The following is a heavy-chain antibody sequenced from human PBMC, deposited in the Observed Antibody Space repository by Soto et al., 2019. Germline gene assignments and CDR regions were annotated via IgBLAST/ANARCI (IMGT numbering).Heavy chain of an antibody. CDR2: ISSSSSTI. Sequence: DVQLVESGGGLVQPGGSLRLSCAASGFTFSSYSMNWVRQAPGKGLEWVSYISSSSSTIYYADSVKGRFTISRDNAKNSLYLQMNSLRDEDTAVYYCARDCTYYDFWSGAYYFDYWGQGTLVTVSS. V-gene: IGHV3-48*02. CDR1: GFTFSSYS. CDR3: ARDCTYYDFWSGAYYFDY. J-gene: IGHJ4*02. D-gene: IGHD3-3*01.